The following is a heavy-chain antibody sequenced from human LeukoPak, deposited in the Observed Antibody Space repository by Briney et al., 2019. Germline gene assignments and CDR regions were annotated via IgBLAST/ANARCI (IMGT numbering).Heavy chain of an antibody. CDR3: ASSGYVYYYYYYMDV. CDR1: GGSISSGDYY. Sequence: PSETLSLTCTVSGGSISSGDYYWSWIRQPPGKGLEWIGYIYYSGSTYYNPSLKSRVTISVDTSKNQFSLKPSSVTAADTAVYYCASSGYVYYYYYYMDVWGKGTTVTVSS. V-gene: IGHV4-30-4*08. D-gene: IGHD5-12*01. CDR2: IYYSGST. J-gene: IGHJ6*03.